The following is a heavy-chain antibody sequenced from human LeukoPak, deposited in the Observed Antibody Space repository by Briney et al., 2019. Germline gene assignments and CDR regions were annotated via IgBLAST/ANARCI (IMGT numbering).Heavy chain of an antibody. D-gene: IGHD1-26*01. CDR1: GGSFSGYY. CDR3: ASKVGATLYWFDP. J-gene: IGHJ5*02. CDR2: INHSGST. V-gene: IGHV4-34*01. Sequence: SETLSLTCAVYGGSFSGYYWSWIRQPPGKGLEWIGEINHSGSTNYNPSLKSRVTISVGTSKNQFSLKLSSVTAADTAVYYCASKVGATLYWFDPWGQGTLVTVSS.